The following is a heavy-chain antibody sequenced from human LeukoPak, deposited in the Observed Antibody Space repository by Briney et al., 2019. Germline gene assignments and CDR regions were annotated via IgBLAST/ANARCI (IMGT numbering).Heavy chain of an antibody. J-gene: IGHJ5*02. V-gene: IGHV2-5*01. CDR3: AHIVTHPRYSSSWFRLDRYNWFDP. CDR2: IYWNDDK. D-gene: IGHD6-13*01. Sequence: SGPTLVNPTQTLTLTCTFSGFSLSTSGVGVGWIRHPPGKALEWLALIYWNDDKRYSPSLKSRRTNTQDPPKNHVVVKMTNTHPVDTATYYCAHIVTHPRYSSSWFRLDRYNWFDPWGQGTLVTVSS. CDR1: GFSLSTSGVG.